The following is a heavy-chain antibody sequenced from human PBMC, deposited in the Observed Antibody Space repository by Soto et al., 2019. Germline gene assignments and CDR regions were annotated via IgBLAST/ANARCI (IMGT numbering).Heavy chain of an antibody. CDR2: IYYSGST. Sequence: GPGPGGASETLSLTCTVSGGSISSGGYYWGWIRQHPGKGLEWIGYIYYSGSTYYNPSLKSRVTISVDTSKNQFSLKLSSVTAADTAVYYCARDKYYYGSGKDGMDVWGQGTTVTVSS. V-gene: IGHV4-31*03. CDR3: ARDKYYYGSGKDGMDV. D-gene: IGHD3-10*01. J-gene: IGHJ6*02. CDR1: GGSISSGGYY.